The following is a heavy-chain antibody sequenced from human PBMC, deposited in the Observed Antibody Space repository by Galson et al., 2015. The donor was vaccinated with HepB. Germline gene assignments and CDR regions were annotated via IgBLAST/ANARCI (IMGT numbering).Heavy chain of an antibody. Sequence: SLRLSCAASGFTFSSYGMHWVRQAPGKGLEWVAFIRYDGSNKYYADSVKGRFTISRDNSKNTLYLQMNSLRAEDTAVYYCAKDGDRSSGRLWFGESLDYWGQGTLVTVSP. V-gene: IGHV3-30*02. CDR2: IRYDGSNK. D-gene: IGHD3-10*01. J-gene: IGHJ4*02. CDR3: AKDGDRSSGRLWFGESLDY. CDR1: GFTFSSYG.